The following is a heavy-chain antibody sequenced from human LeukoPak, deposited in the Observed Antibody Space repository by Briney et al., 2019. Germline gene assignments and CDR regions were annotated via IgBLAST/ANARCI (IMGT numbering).Heavy chain of an antibody. V-gene: IGHV4-61*01. CDR1: GGSVSSETYY. D-gene: IGHD3-22*01. CDR2: IYYSGST. Sequence: PSGTLSLTCTVPGGSVSSETYYGSWVRQPPGKGLAWVGYIYYSGSTNYNPSLKSRVTISVHTSKKQFSLKLTSVTAADTPVYYCATRPARGSGPYYPYFDYWGQGTLVTVSS. J-gene: IGHJ4*02. CDR3: ATRPARGSGPYYPYFDY.